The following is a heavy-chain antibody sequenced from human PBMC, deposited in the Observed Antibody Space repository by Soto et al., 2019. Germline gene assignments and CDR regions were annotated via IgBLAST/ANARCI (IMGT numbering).Heavy chain of an antibody. Sequence: VQLVEAGGGLVQPGGSLRLSCVGSGFTFSNYWMHWVRQVPGKGPIWVSRINSDGTNTTYADSVKGRFTISRDNAKNTLWLQMNCLRVEDTAVYYCARNRWLDYWGQGTLATVSS. CDR2: INSDGTNT. D-gene: IGHD6-19*01. CDR3: ARNRWLDY. V-gene: IGHV3-74*01. CDR1: GFTFSNYW. J-gene: IGHJ4*02.